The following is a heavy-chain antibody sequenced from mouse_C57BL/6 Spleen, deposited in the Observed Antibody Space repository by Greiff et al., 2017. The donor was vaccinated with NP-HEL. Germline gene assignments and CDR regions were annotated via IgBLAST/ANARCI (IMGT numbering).Heavy chain of an antibody. J-gene: IGHJ4*01. CDR2: IRNKANGYTT. Sequence: EVMLVESGGGLVQPGGSLSLSCAASGFTFTDYYMSWVRQPPGKALEWLGFIRNKANGYTTEYSASVKGRFTISRDNSQSILYLQMNALGAEDSATYYCARYNPITTVEAMDYWGQGTSVTVSS. CDR1: GFTFTDYY. D-gene: IGHD1-1*01. V-gene: IGHV7-3*01. CDR3: ARYNPITTVEAMDY.